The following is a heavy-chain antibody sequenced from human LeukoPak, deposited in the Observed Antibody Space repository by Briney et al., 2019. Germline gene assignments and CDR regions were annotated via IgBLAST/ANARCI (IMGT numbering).Heavy chain of an antibody. J-gene: IGHJ6*02. V-gene: IGHV4-31*11. CDR3: ARGPTTAPSYWYYYGMDV. Sequence: PSETLSLTCAVYGGSFSGYYWSWIRQHPGKGLEWIGYIYYSGSTYYNPSLKSRVTISVDTSKNQFSLKLSSVTAADTAVYYCARGPTTAPSYWYYYGMDVWGQGTTVTVSS. CDR2: IYYSGST. CDR1: GGSFSGYY. D-gene: IGHD4-17*01.